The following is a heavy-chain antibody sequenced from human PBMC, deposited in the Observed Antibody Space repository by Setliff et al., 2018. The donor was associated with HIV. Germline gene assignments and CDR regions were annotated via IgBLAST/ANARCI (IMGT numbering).Heavy chain of an antibody. D-gene: IGHD6-19*01. J-gene: IGHJ4*02. CDR2: IYHSGGT. Sequence: SETLSLTCAVSGGSISSSNWWSWVRQPPGKGLEWVGEIYHSGGTNYNPSLRGRVTISLAKSKNQFSLNLTSVTAADTAVYYCAGYTTAWFAPYWGQGTLVTVSS. V-gene: IGHV4-4*02. CDR1: GGSISSSNW. CDR3: AGYTTAWFAPY.